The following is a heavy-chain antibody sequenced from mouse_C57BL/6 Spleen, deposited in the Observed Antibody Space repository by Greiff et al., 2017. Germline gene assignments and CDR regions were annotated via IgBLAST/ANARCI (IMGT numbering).Heavy chain of an antibody. CDR1: GYSITSGYY. D-gene: IGHD1-1*01. J-gene: IGHJ4*01. CDR3: ASYGKYAMDY. Sequence: EVKVEESGPGLVKPSQSLSLTCSVTGYSITSGYYWNWIRQFPGNKLEWMGYISYDGSNNYNPSLKNRISITRDTSKNQFFLKLNSVTTEDTATYYCASYGKYAMDYWGQGTSVTVSS. V-gene: IGHV3-6*01. CDR2: ISYDGSN.